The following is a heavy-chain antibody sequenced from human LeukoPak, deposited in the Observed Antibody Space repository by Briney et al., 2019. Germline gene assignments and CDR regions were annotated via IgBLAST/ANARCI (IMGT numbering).Heavy chain of an antibody. CDR1: GCSLSKYY. J-gene: IGHJ1*01. CDR2: SYYTGST. CDR3: VRPYYHSGNAKGYFQH. Sequence: SGTLSLTFAVSGCSLSKYYWSWIRQPPGGGPEWIGYSYYTGSTNYNPPLKSRGTISLNSYTNQFSLNLNSLTPADTAVYYCVRPYYHSGNAKGYFQHWGQGTLVTVSS. V-gene: IGHV4-59*01. D-gene: IGHD3-10*01.